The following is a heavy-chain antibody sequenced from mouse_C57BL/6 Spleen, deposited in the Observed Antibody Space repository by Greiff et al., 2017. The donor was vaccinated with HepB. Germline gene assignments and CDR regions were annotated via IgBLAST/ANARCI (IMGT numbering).Heavy chain of an antibody. CDR1: GFTFSSYA. J-gene: IGHJ4*01. D-gene: IGHD2-4*01. CDR3: TREEAIYYDYSYYAMDY. V-gene: IGHV5-9-1*02. Sequence: EVKLVESGEGLVKPGGSLKLSCAASGFTFSSYAMSWVRQTPEKRLEWVAYISSGGDYIYYADTVKGRFTISRDNARNTLYLQMSSLKSEDTAMYYCTREEAIYYDYSYYAMDYWGQGTSVTVSS. CDR2: ISSGGDYI.